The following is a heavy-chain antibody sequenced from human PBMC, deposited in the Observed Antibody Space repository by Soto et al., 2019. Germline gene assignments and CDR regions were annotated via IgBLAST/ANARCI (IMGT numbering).Heavy chain of an antibody. CDR2: LYSSGNT. Sequence: PSETLSLTCTVSGASISAYAWSWIRQPAGKGLEYIGRLYSSGNTNYNPSFKSRLTMSADTSKSQFSLKLTSVTAADTAVYYCARGPYSSGWYVVDYWGQGTLVTVFS. J-gene: IGHJ4*02. D-gene: IGHD6-19*01. V-gene: IGHV4-4*07. CDR3: ARGPYSSGWYVVDY. CDR1: GASISAYA.